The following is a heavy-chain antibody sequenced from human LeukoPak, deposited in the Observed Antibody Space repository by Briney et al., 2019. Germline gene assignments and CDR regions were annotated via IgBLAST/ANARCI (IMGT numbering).Heavy chain of an antibody. D-gene: IGHD5-24*01. CDR3: AKDDRWLQFCC. V-gene: IGHV3-23*01. CDR2: ISGGGGST. CDR1: GFTFSSYG. J-gene: IGHJ4*02. Sequence: PGGSLRLSCAASGFTFSSYGMSWVRQAPGKGLEWVSAISGGGGSTYYADSAKGRFTISRDNSKNTLYLQMNSLRAEDTAVYYCAKDDRWLQFCCWGQGTLVTVSA.